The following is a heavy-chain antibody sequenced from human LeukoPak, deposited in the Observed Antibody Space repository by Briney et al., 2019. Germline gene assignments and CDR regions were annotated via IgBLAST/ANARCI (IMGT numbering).Heavy chain of an antibody. J-gene: IGHJ6*02. CDR2: IIPVFGAA. CDR3: ARTRSGCSTTNSYPYDMDI. CDR1: GGTFSSYA. V-gene: IGHV1-69*13. D-gene: IGHD2-2*01. Sequence: SVKVSCKASGGTFSSYAVSWVRQAPGQGLEWMGGIIPVFGAANYAQRFQGRVSLTADESTNTAYMDLSGLTSEDTAVYYCARTRSGCSTTNSYPYDMDIWGQGTTVTVSS.